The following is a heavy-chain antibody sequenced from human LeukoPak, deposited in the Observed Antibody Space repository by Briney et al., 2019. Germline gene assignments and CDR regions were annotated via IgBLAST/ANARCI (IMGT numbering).Heavy chain of an antibody. D-gene: IGHD7-27*01. V-gene: IGHV4-59*01. CDR3: ARGGRWRNWGVSDY. J-gene: IGHJ4*02. CDR1: GGSISSYY. CDR2: IYYSGST. Sequence: SETLSLTCTVSGGSISSYYRSWIRQPPGKGLEWIGYIYYSGSTNYNPSLKSRVTISVDTSKNQFSLKLSSVTAADTAVYYCARGGRWRNWGVSDYWGQGTLVTVSS.